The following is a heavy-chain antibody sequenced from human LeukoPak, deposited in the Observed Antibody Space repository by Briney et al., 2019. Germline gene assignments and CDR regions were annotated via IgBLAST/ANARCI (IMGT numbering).Heavy chain of an antibody. Sequence: ASVKVSCKASGYTFTSYGISWVRQAPGQGLEWMGWVSAYNGNTNYAQKLQGGVTMTTDTSTSTAYMELRSLRSDDTAVYYCARPLLWWPQVGYFDYWGQGTLVTVSS. D-gene: IGHD4/OR15-4a*01. CDR1: GYTFTSYG. V-gene: IGHV1-18*01. CDR2: VSAYNGNT. J-gene: IGHJ4*02. CDR3: ARPLLWWPQVGYFDY.